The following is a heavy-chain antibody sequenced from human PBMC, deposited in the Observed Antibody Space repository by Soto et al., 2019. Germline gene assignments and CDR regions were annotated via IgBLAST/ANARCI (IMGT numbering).Heavy chain of an antibody. J-gene: IGHJ4*02. Sequence: LRLSCAASGFPFSDYYMSWIRQAPGEGLEWISYISSSAYTIYADSVKGRFTISRDNAKNSLFLQMTSLRVEDTAVYYCARNFDSGGYYSDYWGQGTLVTVSS. CDR2: ISSSAYTI. D-gene: IGHD3-22*01. CDR1: GFPFSDYY. CDR3: ARNFDSGGYYSDY. V-gene: IGHV3-11*06.